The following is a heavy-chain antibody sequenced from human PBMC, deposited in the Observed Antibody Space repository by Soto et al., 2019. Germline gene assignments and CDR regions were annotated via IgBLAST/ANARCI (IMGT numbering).Heavy chain of an antibody. Sequence: SETLSLTCTVSGGPISSSSYYWGWIRQPPGKGLEWIGSIYYSGSTYYNPSLKSRVTISVDTSKNQFSLKLSSVTAADTAVYYCARLRDLVVPAAIIFGNWFDPWGQGTLVTVSS. V-gene: IGHV4-39*01. J-gene: IGHJ5*02. CDR2: IYYSGST. D-gene: IGHD2-2*02. CDR3: ARLRDLVVPAAIIFGNWFDP. CDR1: GGPISSSSYY.